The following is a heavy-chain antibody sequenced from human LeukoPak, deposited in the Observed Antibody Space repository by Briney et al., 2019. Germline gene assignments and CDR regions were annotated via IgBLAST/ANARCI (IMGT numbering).Heavy chain of an antibody. CDR1: GYTFTDYY. J-gene: IGHJ4*02. CDR3: ANWAATIPNFNY. Sequence: VSVKVSCKASGYTFTDYYIHWVRQAPGQGLEWMGWIDPDSGGTNFAQKFQGRVTMTTDTSITTAYMELTRLRSDDTAVYYCANWAATIPNFNYWGQGTLVTVSS. V-gene: IGHV1-2*02. CDR2: IDPDSGGT. D-gene: IGHD5-12*01.